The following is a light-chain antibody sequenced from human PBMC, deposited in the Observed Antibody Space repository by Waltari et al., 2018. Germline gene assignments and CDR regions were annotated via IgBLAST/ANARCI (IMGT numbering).Light chain of an antibody. CDR1: QSIKNW. J-gene: IGKJ1*01. CDR3: QHYDGWPWT. V-gene: IGKV1-5*03. CDR2: KAS. Sequence: DIQMTQSPSTLSASVGDRVIITCRASQSIKNWLAWYQQKPGEAPKLLIYKASSLKSGVPSSFSGSGYGTEFTLTISSLQPDDFATYYCQHYDGWPWTFGQGTKVEIK.